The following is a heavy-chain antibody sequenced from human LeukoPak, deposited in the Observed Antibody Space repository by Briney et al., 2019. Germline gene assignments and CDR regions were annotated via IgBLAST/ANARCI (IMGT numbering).Heavy chain of an antibody. CDR3: AKVTYYYDSSGYHPYFDY. CDR2: IRYDGSNK. CDR1: GFTFSSYG. J-gene: IGHJ4*02. D-gene: IGHD3-22*01. Sequence: PGGSLRLSCAASGFTFSSYGMHWVRQAPGKGLEWVAFIRYDGSNKYYADSVKGRFTISRDNSKNTLYLQMNSLRAEDTAVYYCAKVTYYYDSSGYHPYFDYWGQGTLVTVSS. V-gene: IGHV3-30*02.